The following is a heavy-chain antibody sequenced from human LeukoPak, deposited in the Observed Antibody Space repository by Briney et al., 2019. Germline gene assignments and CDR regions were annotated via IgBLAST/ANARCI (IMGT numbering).Heavy chain of an antibody. CDR1: GFTFSNAW. CDR3: PTDLFWSGELK. J-gene: IGHJ4*02. Sequence: GGPLRLSCAASGFTFSNAWMIWVRQAPGKGLEWVGRMKSKTDGGTTDYAAPVKGRFTISRDDSKNTLYLQLNSLKTEDTAVYYCPTDLFWSGELKWGQGTLVTVSS. V-gene: IGHV3-15*01. D-gene: IGHD1-7*01. CDR2: MKSKTDGGTT.